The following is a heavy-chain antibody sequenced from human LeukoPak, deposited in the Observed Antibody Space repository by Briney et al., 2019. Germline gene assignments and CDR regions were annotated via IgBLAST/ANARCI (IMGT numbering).Heavy chain of an antibody. CDR3: ARRGYYYDMDV. CDR1: GGSFSGYY. V-gene: IGHV4-34*01. J-gene: IGHJ6*02. D-gene: IGHD3-10*01. CDR2: IYSSGST. Sequence: SETLSLTCAVYGGSFSGYYWSWIRQPPGKGLEWIGSIYSSGSTYYNPSLKSRVTISVDTSKNQFSLNLSSVTAADTAVYYCARRGYYYDMDVWGQGTTVTVSS.